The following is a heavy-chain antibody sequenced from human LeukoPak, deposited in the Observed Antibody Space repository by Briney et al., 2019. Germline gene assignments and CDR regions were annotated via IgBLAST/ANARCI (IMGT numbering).Heavy chain of an antibody. CDR1: GFTFSSYA. CDR3: AKPDDGDLLDAFDI. Sequence: GSLRLSCAASGFTFSSYAMRWVRQAPGKGLEWGSAICGSGGSTYYADSVKGRFTISRDNSKNTLYLQMNSLRAEDTAVYYCAKPDDGDLLDAFDIWGQGTMVTVSS. CDR2: ICGSGGST. D-gene: IGHD4-17*01. V-gene: IGHV3-23*01. J-gene: IGHJ3*02.